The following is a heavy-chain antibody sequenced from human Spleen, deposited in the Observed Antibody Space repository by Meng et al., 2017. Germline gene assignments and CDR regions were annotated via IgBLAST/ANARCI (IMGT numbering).Heavy chain of an antibody. CDR2: IYYRGSK. Sequence: HLQESGPGLVKPPETLSLTCTISGGSNTSTRSYWGWVRQPPGKGLEWIGSIYYRGSKNYNPSLKSRISMSVDMSKNHFSRKVNSVTAADTAIYYCVISSHNWGQGTLVTVSS. J-gene: IGHJ4*02. CDR1: GGSNTSTRSY. V-gene: IGHV4-39*07. D-gene: IGHD3-3*02. CDR3: VISSHN.